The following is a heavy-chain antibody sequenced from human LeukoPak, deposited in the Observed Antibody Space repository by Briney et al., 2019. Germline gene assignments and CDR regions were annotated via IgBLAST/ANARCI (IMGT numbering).Heavy chain of an antibody. Sequence: PGGSLGLSCAASGFAFSGYNMNWVRQAPGKGLEWVSYISYNSGNMYYADSVEGRFTISRDNAKNSLYLQMNTLRAEDTAVYYCATAGLTVGNYELFDCWGQGTLVTVSS. CDR2: ISYNSGNM. CDR1: GFAFSGYN. J-gene: IGHJ4*02. V-gene: IGHV3-48*04. D-gene: IGHD3-3*01. CDR3: ATAGLTVGNYELFDC.